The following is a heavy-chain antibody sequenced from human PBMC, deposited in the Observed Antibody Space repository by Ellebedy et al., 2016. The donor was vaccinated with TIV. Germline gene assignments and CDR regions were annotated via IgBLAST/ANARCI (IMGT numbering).Heavy chain of an antibody. J-gene: IGHJ4*02. Sequence: GESLKISCAASGFTFSDHYMDWVCQAPGKGLEWVGRTINKANSYTTEYAASVKGRFTISRDDSKNSLYLQMNSLKTEDTAVYYCARGGSYYPFAYWGQGTLVTVSS. V-gene: IGHV3-72*01. D-gene: IGHD3-10*01. CDR3: ARGGSYYPFAY. CDR2: TINKANSYTT. CDR1: GFTFSDHY.